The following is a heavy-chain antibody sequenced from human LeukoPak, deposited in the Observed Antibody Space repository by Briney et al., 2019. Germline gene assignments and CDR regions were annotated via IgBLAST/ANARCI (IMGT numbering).Heavy chain of an antibody. CDR3: ARGTVGAGVFDI. CDR1: GFSFRSYD. J-gene: IGHJ3*02. CDR2: IATTGDT. Sequence: GGSLGLSCAAAGFSFRSYDMHWVRQATGKGLEWVSAIATTGDTYYPGSVKGRFTISRENAKNSLYLQMNSLRAGDTAVYYCARGTVGAGVFDIWGPGTMVTVSS. V-gene: IGHV3-13*01. D-gene: IGHD1-26*01.